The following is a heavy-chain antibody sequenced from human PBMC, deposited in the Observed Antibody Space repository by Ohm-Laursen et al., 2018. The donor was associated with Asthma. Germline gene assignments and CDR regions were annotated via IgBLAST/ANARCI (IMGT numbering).Heavy chain of an antibody. CDR3: AKPISTGTTWGHDFDV. D-gene: IGHD4-17*01. V-gene: IGHV3-23*01. J-gene: IGHJ3*01. Sequence: SLRLSCTASGITFSKAWMCWVRQAPGKGLEWVSCLSGPGTKTYNVDSVTGRFTISRDNPKNTMYLQMNSLRADDTAVYYCAKPISTGTTWGHDFDVWGQGTMVTVST. CDR2: LSGPGTKT. CDR1: GITFSKAW.